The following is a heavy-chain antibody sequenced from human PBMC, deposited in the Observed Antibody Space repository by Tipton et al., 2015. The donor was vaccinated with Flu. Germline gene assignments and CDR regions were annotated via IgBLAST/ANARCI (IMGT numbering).Heavy chain of an antibody. CDR3: VRGAHDWNGYDY. Sequence: SLRLSCAPSGFTFSTHWFHWVRQAPGKGLVWVSRIDTDGSRTNYADAVKGRFTISRDNAKNTVYLQMNSLRAGDTAVYFCVRGAHDWNGYDYWGQGTQVIVSS. CDR2: IDTDGSRT. CDR1: GFTFSTHW. D-gene: IGHD1-1*01. V-gene: IGHV3-74*01. J-gene: IGHJ4*02.